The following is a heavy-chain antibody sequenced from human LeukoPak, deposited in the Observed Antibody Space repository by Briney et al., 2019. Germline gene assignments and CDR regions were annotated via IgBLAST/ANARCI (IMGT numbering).Heavy chain of an antibody. Sequence: PGGSLRLSCVVSGFSISSFWMSWVRQAPGQGLESVATIKQDGSETHYVDSVKGRFTISRDNAKNSLWLQVDSLRVEDTAVYYCTRGWSPILWGQGTLATVSS. CDR2: IKQDGSET. CDR1: GFSISSFW. J-gene: IGHJ4*02. CDR3: TRGWSPIL. V-gene: IGHV3-7*01.